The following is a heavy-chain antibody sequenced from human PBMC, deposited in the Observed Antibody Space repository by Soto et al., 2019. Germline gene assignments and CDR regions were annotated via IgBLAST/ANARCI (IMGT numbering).Heavy chain of an antibody. V-gene: IGHV1-69*06. Sequence: ASVKVSCKASGGTFSSYAISWVRQAPGQGLEWMGGIIPIFGTANYAQKFQGRVTITADNPKSTLYLQMNSLRVDDTGEYYCARDRGTTGMVDYYYGMDVWGRGTTVTVSS. D-gene: IGHD1-1*01. CDR3: ARDRGTTGMVDYYYGMDV. CDR2: IIPIFGTA. CDR1: GGTFSSYA. J-gene: IGHJ6*02.